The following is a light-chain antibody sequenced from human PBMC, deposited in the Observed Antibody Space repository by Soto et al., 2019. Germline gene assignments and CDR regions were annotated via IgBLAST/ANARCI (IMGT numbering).Light chain of an antibody. CDR1: PSVTNF. CDR3: HQRQSWPRT. J-gene: IGKJ1*01. CDR2: GAF. V-gene: IGKV3-11*01. Sequence: EIVLSQSPATLSLSPGERATLSCRASPSVTNFLAWYQQKPGQAPRLLIYGAFNRATGIPARFSGSGSGTGFTLTISDVQPEDFALYYCHQRQSWPRTFGQGTKV.